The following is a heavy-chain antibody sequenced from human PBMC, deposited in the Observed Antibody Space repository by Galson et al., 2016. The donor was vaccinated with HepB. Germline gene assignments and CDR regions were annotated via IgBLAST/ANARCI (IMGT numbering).Heavy chain of an antibody. Sequence: SVKVSCKASGYSFTTFAINWVRQAPGQGLQWMGSISPYNGDTNYAQKFQGRITITAHTSTRTAYMELRRLTSDDSAIYYCTREVKDWGPGTLVTVSS. V-gene: IGHV1-18*01. J-gene: IGHJ4*02. CDR1: GYSFTTFA. CDR2: ISPYNGDT. CDR3: TREVKD. D-gene: IGHD3-22*01.